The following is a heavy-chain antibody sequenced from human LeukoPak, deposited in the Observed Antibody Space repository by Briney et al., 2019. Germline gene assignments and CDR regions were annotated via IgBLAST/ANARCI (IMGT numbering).Heavy chain of an antibody. D-gene: IGHD4-17*01. CDR3: AITREFGDYVFGY. V-gene: IGHV3-21*01. Sequence: GGSLRLSCEASGFTFRNYEVNWVRQAPGKGLEWVSSISSTTSDIYYADSVKGRFTISRDNAKNSLSLQMNSLRAEDTALYYCAITREFGDYVFGYWGQGTLVTVSS. CDR1: GFTFRNYE. J-gene: IGHJ4*02. CDR2: ISSTTSDI.